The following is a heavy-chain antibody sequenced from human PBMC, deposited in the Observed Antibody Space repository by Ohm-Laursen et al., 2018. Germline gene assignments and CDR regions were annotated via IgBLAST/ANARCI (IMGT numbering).Heavy chain of an antibody. CDR1: GFTFSSFS. J-gene: IGHJ4*02. V-gene: IGHV3-21*04. CDR2: INEVSSHI. CDR3: AKMVGAWDFFDY. D-gene: IGHD1-26*01. Sequence: SLRLSCAATGFTFSSFSMNWVRQAPGKGLEWISYINEVSSHIYDADSVKGRITVARGNAKNSLYLQMNSLRAEDTALYYCAKMVGAWDFFDYWGQGTLVTVSS.